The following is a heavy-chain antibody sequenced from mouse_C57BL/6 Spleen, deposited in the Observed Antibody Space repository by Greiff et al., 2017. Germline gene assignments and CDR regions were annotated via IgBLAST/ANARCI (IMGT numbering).Heavy chain of an antibody. V-gene: IGHV1-22*01. CDR1: GYTFTDYN. J-gene: IGHJ3*01. Sequence: EVQLQQSGPELVKPGASVKMSCKASGYTFTDYNMHWVKQSHGKSLEWIGYINPNNGGTSYNQKFKGKATLTVNKSSSTAYMELRSLTSEDSAVYYCAIGYYGSSYGFAYWGQGTLVTVSA. CDR3: AIGYYGSSYGFAY. CDR2: INPNNGGT. D-gene: IGHD1-1*01.